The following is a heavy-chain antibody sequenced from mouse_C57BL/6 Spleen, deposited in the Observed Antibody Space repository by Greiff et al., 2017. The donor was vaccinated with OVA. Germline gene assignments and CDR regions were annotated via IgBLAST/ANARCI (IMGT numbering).Heavy chain of an antibody. J-gene: IGHJ2*01. CDR3: ARPITTVFDY. D-gene: IGHD1-1*01. Sequence: VKLQESGAELARPGASVKMSCKASGYTFTSYTMHWVKQRPGQGLEWIGYINPSSGYTKYNQKFKDKATLTADKSSSTAYMQLSSLTSEDSAVYYCARPITTVFDYWGQGTTLTVSS. V-gene: IGHV1-4*01. CDR2: INPSSGYT. CDR1: GYTFTSYT.